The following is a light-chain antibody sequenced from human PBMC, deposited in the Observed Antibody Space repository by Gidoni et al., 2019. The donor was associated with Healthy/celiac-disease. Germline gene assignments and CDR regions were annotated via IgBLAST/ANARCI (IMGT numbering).Light chain of an antibody. Sequence: IVLPQSPGTLSLSPGERATLSCRASQSVSSSYLAWYQQKPGQAPRLLIYGASSRATGIPDRFSGSGSGTDFTLTISRLEPEDFAVYYCQQYGSSPGTFXQXTKVXIK. V-gene: IGKV3-20*01. CDR3: QQYGSSPGT. J-gene: IGKJ1*01. CDR2: GAS. CDR1: QSVSSSY.